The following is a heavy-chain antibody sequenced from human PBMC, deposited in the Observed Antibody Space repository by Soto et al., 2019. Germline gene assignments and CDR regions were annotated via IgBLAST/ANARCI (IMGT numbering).Heavy chain of an antibody. V-gene: IGHV3-21*01. Sequence: PGGSLRLSCAASGFSFSNDNMNWIRQAPGKGLEWVSSIISSGSFTYYADSVKGRFTISRDNAKNSVYLDMNSLSAEDTAVYYCARESEDLTSNFDYWGQGTLVTVSS. J-gene: IGHJ4*02. CDR2: IISSGSFT. CDR1: GFSFSNDN. CDR3: ARESEDLTSNFDY.